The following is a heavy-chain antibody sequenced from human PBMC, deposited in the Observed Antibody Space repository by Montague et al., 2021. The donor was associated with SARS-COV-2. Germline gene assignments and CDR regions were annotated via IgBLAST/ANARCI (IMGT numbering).Heavy chain of an antibody. CDR3: ARFGSGTLEFDL. J-gene: IGHJ4*02. Sequence: SETLSLTCSVSGGPISGFFWNWIRQLAGKGLEWIGRIRTTGHTDYNSSLESRVFMSVDTSTNQFSLSLTSVTAADTAVYFCARFGSGTLEFDLWGQGTLVTVSS. V-gene: IGHV4-4*07. CDR2: IRTTGHT. D-gene: IGHD1-26*01. CDR1: GGPISGFF.